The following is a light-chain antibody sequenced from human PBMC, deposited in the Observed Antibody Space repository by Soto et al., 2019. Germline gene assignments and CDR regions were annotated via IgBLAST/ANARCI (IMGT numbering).Light chain of an antibody. V-gene: IGKV4-1*01. J-gene: IGKJ2*01. CDR3: NQYYSFPHS. CDR1: QSVLFTAKNMNY. CDR2: WAS. Sequence: DVVMTQSPDSLAVSLGERATINCKSSQSVLFTAKNMNYLAWFQQKPGQPPKLLMYWASTRESGVPDRFNGSGAGTDFTLTISNLQPEDVAVCYCNQYYSFPHSFGQGTRLEIK.